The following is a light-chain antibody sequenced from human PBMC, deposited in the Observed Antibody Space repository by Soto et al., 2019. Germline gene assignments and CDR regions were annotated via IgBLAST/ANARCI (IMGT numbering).Light chain of an antibody. CDR2: KAS. CDR3: LQYDSFSLT. CDR1: QSISSW. J-gene: IGKJ4*01. V-gene: IGKV1-5*03. Sequence: DIQMTQFPSTLSASVGDRVTITCRASQSISSWLAWYQQKPGKAPKLLIYKASSLESGVPSRFRGSGSGTDFTLTISTLQPDDFATYYCLQYDSFSLTFGGGTKVEIK.